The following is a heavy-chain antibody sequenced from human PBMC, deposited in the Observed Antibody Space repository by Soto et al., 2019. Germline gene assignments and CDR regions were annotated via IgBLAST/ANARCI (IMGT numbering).Heavy chain of an antibody. D-gene: IGHD3-10*01. CDR2: IIPIFGTA. CDR3: ARVMVRGVTALTLSWFDP. CDR1: GGTFSSYA. J-gene: IGHJ5*02. V-gene: IGHV1-69*13. Sequence: EASVKVSCKASGGTFSSYAISWVRQAPGQGLEWMGGIIPIFGTANYAQKFQGRVTITADESTSTAYMELSSLRSEDTAVYYCARVMVRGVTALTLSWFDPWGQGTLVTVSS.